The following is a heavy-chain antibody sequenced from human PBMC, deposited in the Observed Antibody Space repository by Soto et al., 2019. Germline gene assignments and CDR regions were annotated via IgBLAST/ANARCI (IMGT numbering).Heavy chain of an antibody. CDR2: ISSSSSTI. J-gene: IGHJ4*02. V-gene: IGHV3-48*04. Sequence: GGSLRLSCAASGFTFSSYSMNWVRQAPGKGLEWVSYISSSSSTIYYADSVKGRFTISRDNAKNSLYLQMNSLRAEDADVYDCARARLSNHPLGFDYWGQGTLVTVSS. CDR1: GFTFSSYS. CDR3: ARARLSNHPLGFDY. D-gene: IGHD7-27*01.